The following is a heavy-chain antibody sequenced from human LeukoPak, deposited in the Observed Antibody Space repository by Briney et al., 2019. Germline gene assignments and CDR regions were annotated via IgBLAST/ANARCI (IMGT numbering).Heavy chain of an antibody. CDR2: ISSSGSTI. D-gene: IGHD6-19*01. V-gene: IGHV3-48*03. CDR1: GFTFSSYE. Sequence: PGGSLRLYCAASGFTFSSYEMNWVRQAPGKGLEWVSYISSSGSTIYYADSVKGRFTISRDNAKNSLYLQMNSLRAEDTAEYFCVRDSRAVAADFDYWGQGTLVTVSS. CDR3: VRDSRAVAADFDY. J-gene: IGHJ4*02.